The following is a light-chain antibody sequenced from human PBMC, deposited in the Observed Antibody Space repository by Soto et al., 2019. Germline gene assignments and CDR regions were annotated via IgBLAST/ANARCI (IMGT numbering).Light chain of an antibody. Sequence: DIQMTQSPSSLSASVGDRVTITCRASQSISSYLNWYQQTPGKAPKLLIYAASSLQSGVPSRFSGSGSGTDFTLTISSLQPEDFATYYCQQANSFPPTFGQGTKGDIK. CDR3: QQANSFPPT. CDR2: AAS. V-gene: IGKV1-39*01. CDR1: QSISSY. J-gene: IGKJ1*01.